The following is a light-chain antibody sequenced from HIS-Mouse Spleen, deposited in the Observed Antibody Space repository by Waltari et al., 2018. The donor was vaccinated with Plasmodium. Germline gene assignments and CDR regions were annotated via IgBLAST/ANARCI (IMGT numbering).Light chain of an antibody. V-gene: IGKV1-39*01. J-gene: IGKJ1*01. CDR1: QSISSY. Sequence: DIQRTQSPSSPSASVTIRFTITCRASQSISSYLNWYQQKTGKAPKLLIYAASSLQSGVPSRFSGSGSGTDFTLTISSLQPEDFATYYCQQNYNTWTFGQGTKVEIK. CDR2: AAS. CDR3: QQNYNTWT.